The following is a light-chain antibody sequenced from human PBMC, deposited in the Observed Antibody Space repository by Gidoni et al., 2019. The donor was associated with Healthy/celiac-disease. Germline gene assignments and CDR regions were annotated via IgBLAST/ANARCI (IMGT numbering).Light chain of an antibody. CDR2: EVS. CDR1: SSDVGGYNY. Sequence: QSALTQPASVSGSPGQSITISCTGTSSDVGGYNYVSWYQQHPGKAPQLMIYEVSNRPSGVPDRFSGSKSGNTASLTISGLRAEDESDYYCSSYTRSITVFGTGTKVTVL. V-gene: IGLV2-14*01. CDR3: SSYTRSITV. J-gene: IGLJ1*01.